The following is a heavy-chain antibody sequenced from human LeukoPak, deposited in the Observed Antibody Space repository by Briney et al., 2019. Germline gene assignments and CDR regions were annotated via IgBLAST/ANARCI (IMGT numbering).Heavy chain of an antibody. J-gene: IGHJ4*02. Sequence: PGGSLRLSCAASGFTFSSYWMSWVRQAPGKGLEWVAFIRYDGSNKYYADSVKGRFTISRDNSKNTLYLQMNSLRAEDTAVYYCAKGLTGYKDPFDYWGQGTLVTVSS. CDR2: IRYDGSNK. V-gene: IGHV3-30*02. CDR3: AKGLTGYKDPFDY. CDR1: GFTFSSYW. D-gene: IGHD3-9*01.